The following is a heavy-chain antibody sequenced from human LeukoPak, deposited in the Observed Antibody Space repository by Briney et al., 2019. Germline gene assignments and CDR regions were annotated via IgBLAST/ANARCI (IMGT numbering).Heavy chain of an antibody. D-gene: IGHD6-13*01. V-gene: IGHV4-30-4*01. CDR1: GGSISSGDHY. J-gene: IGHJ4*02. CDR3: VRVSGEKQHLVNYFDY. Sequence: PSETLSLTSTVAGGSISSGDHYWSWIRQPPGKGLEWIGYIYYSGTTYYTPSLKSRVTISVETRKNQSSLKVRSVTAADTAVYFCVRVSGEKQHLVNYFDYWGQGTQVTVSS. CDR2: IYYSGTT.